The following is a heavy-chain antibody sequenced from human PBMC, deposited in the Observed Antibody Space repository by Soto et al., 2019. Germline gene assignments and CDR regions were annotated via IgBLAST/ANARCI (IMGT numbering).Heavy chain of an antibody. D-gene: IGHD4-17*01. Sequence: QVQLVQSGAEVKKPGASVKVSCKASGYTFTGYYMHWVRQAPGQGLEWMGWINPNSGGTNYAQKFQGRVTMTRDTSIRTAYMELSRLRSDDTAVYYCARDFAHDYLPTGRFYYYYYGMDVWGQGTTVTVSS. J-gene: IGHJ6*02. CDR3: ARDFAHDYLPTGRFYYYYYGMDV. V-gene: IGHV1-2*02. CDR1: GYTFTGYY. CDR2: INPNSGGT.